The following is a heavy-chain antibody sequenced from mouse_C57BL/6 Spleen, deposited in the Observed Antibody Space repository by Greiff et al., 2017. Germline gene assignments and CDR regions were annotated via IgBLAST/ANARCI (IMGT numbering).Heavy chain of an antibody. CDR3: ARNYYGSFFDY. CDR2: IYPGDGDT. D-gene: IGHD1-1*01. J-gene: IGHJ2*01. V-gene: IGHV1-82*01. Sequence: VKLMESGPELVKPGASVKISCKASGYAFSSSWMNWVKQRPGKGLEWIGRIYPGDGDTNYNGKFKGKATLTADKSSSTAYMQLSSLTSEDSAVYFCARNYYGSFFDYWGQGTTLTVSS. CDR1: GYAFSSSW.